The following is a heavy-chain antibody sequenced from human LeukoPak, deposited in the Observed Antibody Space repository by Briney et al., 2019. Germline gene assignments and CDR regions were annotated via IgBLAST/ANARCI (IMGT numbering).Heavy chain of an antibody. V-gene: IGHV4-34*01. CDR3: ARLTPGWYGMDV. CDR2: INHSGST. D-gene: IGHD1-14*01. Sequence: PSETLSLTCAVYGGSFSGYYWSWIRQPPGKGLEWIGEINHSGSTSYNPSLKSRVTISVDTSKNQFSLKLSSVTAADTAVYYCARLTPGWYGMDVWGQGTTVTASS. J-gene: IGHJ6*02. CDR1: GGSFSGYY.